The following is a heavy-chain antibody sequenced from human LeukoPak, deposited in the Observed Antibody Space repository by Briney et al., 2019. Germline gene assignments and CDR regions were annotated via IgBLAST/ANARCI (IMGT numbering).Heavy chain of an antibody. CDR1: GFSFSSYA. J-gene: IGHJ2*01. V-gene: IGHV3-23*01. CDR2: ISASGGTT. CDR3: AKHLYVTGLWYFAL. Sequence: GGSLRLSCAASGFSFSSYAMSWVRQAPGKGLEWVSTISASGGTTHYADSVKGRFTMSRDNSKNTLYLQMNSLRAEDTAVYHCAKHLYVTGLWYFALWGRGTLVTVSS. D-gene: IGHD2/OR15-2a*01.